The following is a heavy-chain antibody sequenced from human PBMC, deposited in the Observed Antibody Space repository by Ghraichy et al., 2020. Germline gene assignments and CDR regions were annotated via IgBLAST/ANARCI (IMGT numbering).Heavy chain of an antibody. Sequence: SQTLSLTCAISGDSVSSNSGAWIWIRQSPSRGLEWLGRTYYRSKWYNDYAVSVKSRITINPDISKNQLSLQLNSVTPDDTAVYYCAKWDGVFDIWGQGTMVTVSS. CDR1: GDSVSSNSGA. CDR2: TYYRSKWYN. CDR3: AKWDGVFDI. V-gene: IGHV6-1*01. J-gene: IGHJ3*02. D-gene: IGHD1-26*01.